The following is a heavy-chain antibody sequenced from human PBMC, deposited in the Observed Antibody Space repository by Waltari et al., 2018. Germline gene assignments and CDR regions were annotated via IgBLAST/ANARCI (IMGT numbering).Heavy chain of an antibody. CDR3: ARLVLTSQYEINWLGP. V-gene: IGHV1-8*02. CDR1: GYSLTAFD. CDR2: LNPNSGNT. D-gene: IGHD6-6*01. Sequence: QAPLVQSGPEVKKPGASVKVSCQASGYSLTAFDIPWRRQAAGQGLEWMGWLNPNSGNTAYSQSFQCRVTFTADTSINTTYMEMTALTSEDTAVYYCARLVLTSQYEINWLGPWGQGTLVTVSS. J-gene: IGHJ5*02.